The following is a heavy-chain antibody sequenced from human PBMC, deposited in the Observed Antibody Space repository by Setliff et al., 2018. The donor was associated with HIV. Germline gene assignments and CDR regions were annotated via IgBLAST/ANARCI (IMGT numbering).Heavy chain of an antibody. CDR3: ATSTIAAAGASRADLDP. V-gene: IGHV1-69*10. J-gene: IGHJ5*02. D-gene: IGHD6-13*01. Sequence: SVKVSCKASGYTFTSYDINWVRQATGHGLEWMGWIIPILGIANYAQNFQGRLAITADKSTTVSYMELSSLRSEDTAFYFCATSTIAAAGASRADLDPWGQGTLVTVSS. CDR1: GYTFTSYD. CDR2: IIPILGIA.